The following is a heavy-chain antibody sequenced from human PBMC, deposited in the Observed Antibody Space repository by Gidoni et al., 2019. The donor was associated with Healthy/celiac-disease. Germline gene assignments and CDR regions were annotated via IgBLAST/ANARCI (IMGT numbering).Heavy chain of an antibody. V-gene: IGHV4-39*01. D-gene: IGHD2-15*01. CDR3: ARPDCSGGSCYGWFDP. Sequence: STYYNPSLKSRVTISVDTSKNQFSLKLSSVTAADTAVYYCARPDCSGGSCYGWFDPWGQGTLVTVSS. J-gene: IGHJ5*02. CDR2: ST.